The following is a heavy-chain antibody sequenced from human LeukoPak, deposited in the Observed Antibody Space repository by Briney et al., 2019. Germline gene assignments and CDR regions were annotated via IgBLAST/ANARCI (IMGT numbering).Heavy chain of an antibody. V-gene: IGHV3-48*03. CDR3: VRDQVDTGAFDI. CDR2: ISSSGGPI. Sequence: GGSLRLSCAASGFTFSSYEMNWVRQAPGKGLEWVSYISSSGGPIYYADSVRGRFTISRDNAKNSLYLQMNSLRVEDTAVYYCVRDQVDTGAFDIWAKGQWSPSLQ. J-gene: IGHJ3*02. D-gene: IGHD5-18*01. CDR1: GFTFSSYE.